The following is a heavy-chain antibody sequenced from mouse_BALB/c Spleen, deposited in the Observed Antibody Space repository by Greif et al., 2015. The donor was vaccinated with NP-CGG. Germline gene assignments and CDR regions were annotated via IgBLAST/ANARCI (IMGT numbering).Heavy chain of an antibody. D-gene: IGHD1-1*01. CDR2: IWGGGST. Sequence: VKLVESGPGLVQPSQSLSITCTVSGFSLTSYGVHWVRQSPGKGLEWLGVIWGGGSTDYNAAFMSRLSITKDNSKSQVFFKMNSLQADDTAIYYCAKKRDYYGSSQGDYAMDYWGQGTSVTVSS. CDR3: AKKRDYYGSSQGDYAMDY. J-gene: IGHJ4*01. V-gene: IGHV2-5*01. CDR1: GFSLTSYG.